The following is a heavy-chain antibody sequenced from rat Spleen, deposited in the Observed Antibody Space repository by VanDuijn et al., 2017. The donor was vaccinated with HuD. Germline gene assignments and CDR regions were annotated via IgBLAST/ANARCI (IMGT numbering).Heavy chain of an antibody. Sequence: EVQLVESGGGLVQPGRSMKLSCAASGFTFTNYYMAWVRQAPTRGLEWVASINTGGGNTYYRGSVKGRFTISRDNAKSTLYLQMDSLRSEDTATYYCARHNSGYGYFDFWGQGVMVTVSS. CDR2: INTGGGNT. V-gene: IGHV5-25*01. D-gene: IGHD4-3*01. CDR1: GFTFTNYY. CDR3: ARHNSGYGYFDF. J-gene: IGHJ2*01.